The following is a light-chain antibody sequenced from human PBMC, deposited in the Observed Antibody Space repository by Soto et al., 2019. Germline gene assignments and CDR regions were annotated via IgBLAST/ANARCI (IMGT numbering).Light chain of an antibody. CDR1: QAISNY. J-gene: IGKJ2*01. Sequence: DIQMTQSPSSLSASVEDRVPFTCQASQAISNYLNWYQQKPGKAPNLLIYDASNLATGVQSRCSGSGSGTDFTFTISSLQPEDIATYYCHQYDNLPQTFGQGTKLEIK. V-gene: IGKV1-33*01. CDR3: HQYDNLPQT. CDR2: DAS.